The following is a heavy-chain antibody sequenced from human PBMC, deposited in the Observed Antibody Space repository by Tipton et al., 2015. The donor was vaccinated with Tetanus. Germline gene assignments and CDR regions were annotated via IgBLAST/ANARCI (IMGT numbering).Heavy chain of an antibody. V-gene: IGHV3-30-3*01. D-gene: IGHD3-16*01. J-gene: IGHJ4*02. CDR3: AREDGGPTLDYFDS. CDR1: GFTFTRYA. CDR2: ITFDGSTX. Sequence: SLRLSCAASGFTFTRYAMHWIRQAPGKGLEWVAVITFDGSTXXXXDSVKGRFTLSRDNSQSTLYLQMNSLKVEDTAVYYCAREDGGPTLDYFDSWGQGALVIVSS.